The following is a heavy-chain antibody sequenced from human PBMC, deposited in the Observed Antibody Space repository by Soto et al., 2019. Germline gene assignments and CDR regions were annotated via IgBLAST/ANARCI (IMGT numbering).Heavy chain of an antibody. CDR1: GYRVTSLG. CDR3: ARGSDNDILSRYYNWFDS. CDR2: ISGYNGNT. Sequence: ASVKVSCKASGYRVTSLGISWVRQAPGQVLEWMGWISGYNGNTKYAQNFQDRVTITTDTSTSTAYMEVRRLRSDDTAVYYCARGSDNDILSRYYNWFDSWGQGTLVTVSS. J-gene: IGHJ5*01. V-gene: IGHV1-18*04. D-gene: IGHD3-9*01.